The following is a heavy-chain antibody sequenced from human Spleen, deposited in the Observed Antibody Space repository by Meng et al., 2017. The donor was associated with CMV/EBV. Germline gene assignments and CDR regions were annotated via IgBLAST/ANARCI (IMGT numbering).Heavy chain of an antibody. D-gene: IGHD2-2*01. Sequence: GESLKISCVASGFTVNIASMTWVRQAPGKGLEWVANIKQDGSEEYYVDSVRGRFTISRDNAKNSLSLQMNSLRAEDTAVYYCARNYPWNCRSITCPGAYDIWGQGTMVTVSS. V-gene: IGHV3-7*01. CDR1: GFTVNIAS. J-gene: IGHJ3*02. CDR3: ARNYPWNCRSITCPGAYDI. CDR2: IKQDGSEE.